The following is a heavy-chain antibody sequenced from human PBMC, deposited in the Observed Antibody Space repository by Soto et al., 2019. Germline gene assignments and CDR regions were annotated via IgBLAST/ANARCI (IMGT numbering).Heavy chain of an antibody. CDR1: GYTFTSYG. CDR3: ARGYCTNGVCYSDY. J-gene: IGHJ4*02. D-gene: IGHD2-8*01. Sequence: ASMKVSCKASGYTFTSYGISWVLQAPGQGLEWMGWISAYNGNTNYAQKLQGRVTMTTDTSTSTAYMELRSLRSDDTAVYYCARGYCTNGVCYSDYWGQGTLVTVSS. V-gene: IGHV1-18*01. CDR2: ISAYNGNT.